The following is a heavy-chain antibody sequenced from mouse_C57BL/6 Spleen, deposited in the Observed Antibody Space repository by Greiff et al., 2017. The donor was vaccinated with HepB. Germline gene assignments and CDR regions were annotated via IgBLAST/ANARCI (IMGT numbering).Heavy chain of an antibody. CDR1: GYTFTDYN. D-gene: IGHD3-2*02. J-gene: IGHJ2*01. CDR3: ARSGAQATLDY. CDR2: INPNNGGT. Sequence: EVQLQQSGPELVKPGASVKIPCKASGYTFTDYNMDWVKQSHGKSLEWIGDINPNNGGTIYNQKFKGKATLTVDKSSSTAYMELRSLTSEDTAVYYCARSGAQATLDYWGQGTTLTVSS. V-gene: IGHV1-18*01.